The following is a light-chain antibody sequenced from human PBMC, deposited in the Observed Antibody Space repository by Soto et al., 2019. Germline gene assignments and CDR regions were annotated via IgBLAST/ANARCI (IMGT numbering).Light chain of an antibody. V-gene: IGKV1-17*01. CDR1: QGIRND. Sequence: DIQMTQSPSSRSASVGDRVTITCRASQGIRNDLGLYQQKPGKAPKLLIYDASSLESGVPSRFSGSGSGTEFTLTISSLQPDDFATYYCQQYNSYSRTFGQGTKVDIK. J-gene: IGKJ1*01. CDR2: DAS. CDR3: QQYNSYSRT.